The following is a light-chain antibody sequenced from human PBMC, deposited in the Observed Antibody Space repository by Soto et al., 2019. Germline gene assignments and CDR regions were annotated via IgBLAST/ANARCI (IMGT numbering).Light chain of an antibody. CDR1: QRLSASD. J-gene: IGKJ5*01. CDR2: GGS. Sequence: EIVLTQSPGTLSLSPGQRATLSCRASQRLSASDIAWYQQKPGQAPKFLIYGGSSRATGIPDRFSGSGSGTDFTLTISRLEPEDFAVYHCQQYGSSPLITFGQGTQREIK. V-gene: IGKV3-20*01. CDR3: QQYGSSPLIT.